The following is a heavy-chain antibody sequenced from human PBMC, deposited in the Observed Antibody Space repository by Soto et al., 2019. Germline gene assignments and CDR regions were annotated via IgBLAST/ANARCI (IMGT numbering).Heavy chain of an antibody. CDR3: ARGGFLCSGGSCLPSTYTTVFYGMDV. CDR1: GYTFTSYG. CDR2: ISAYNGNT. Sequence: QVQLVQSGAEVKKPGASVKVSCKASGYTFTSYGISWVRQAPGQGLEWMGWISAYNGNTNYAQKLQGRVTMTTDTSTSTAYMELRSLRSDDTAVYYCARGGFLCSGGSCLPSTYTTVFYGMDVWGQGTTVTVSS. V-gene: IGHV1-18*01. D-gene: IGHD2-15*01. J-gene: IGHJ6*02.